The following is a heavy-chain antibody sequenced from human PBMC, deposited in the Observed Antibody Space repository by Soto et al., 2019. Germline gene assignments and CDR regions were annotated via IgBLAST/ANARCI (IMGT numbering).Heavy chain of an antibody. J-gene: IGHJ3*02. CDR1: GGTFSSYA. CDR2: IIPIFGTA. CDR3: ARDQHDSSGYYHVSDAFDI. D-gene: IGHD3-22*01. Sequence: SVKVSCKASGGTFSSYAISWLLQAPGQGLEWMGGIIPIFGTANYAQKFQGRVTITADESTSTAYMELSSLRSEDTAVYYCARDQHDSSGYYHVSDAFDIWGQGTMVTVSS. V-gene: IGHV1-69*13.